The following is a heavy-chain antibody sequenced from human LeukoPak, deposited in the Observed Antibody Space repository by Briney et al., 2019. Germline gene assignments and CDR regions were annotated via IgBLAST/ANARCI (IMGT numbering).Heavy chain of an antibody. V-gene: IGHV3-23*01. Sequence: GGSLRLSCAASGFAFSSLAMGWVRQAPGKGLEWVSVISDSGSITYYADSVKGRFTISRDNSKNTLFLQMNSLGAEDTAVYYCAKDTGQWPIRTFDYWGQGTLVTVSS. J-gene: IGHJ4*02. CDR1: GFAFSSLA. CDR3: AKDTGQWPIRTFDY. CDR2: ISDSGSIT. D-gene: IGHD6-19*01.